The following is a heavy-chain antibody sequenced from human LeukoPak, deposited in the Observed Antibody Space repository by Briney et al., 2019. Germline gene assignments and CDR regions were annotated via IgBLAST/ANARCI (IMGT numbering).Heavy chain of an antibody. D-gene: IGHD6-19*01. CDR2: IYDSGST. V-gene: IGHV4-59*01. Sequence: SETLSLTCTVSGGSISSYYWSWIRQPPGKGLEWIGYIYDSGSTNYNPSLKSRVTISVDTSKSQISLKLSSVTAADTAVYYCARGVTGGWYGDFQHWGQGTLVTVSS. J-gene: IGHJ1*01. CDR1: GGSISSYY. CDR3: ARGVTGGWYGDFQH.